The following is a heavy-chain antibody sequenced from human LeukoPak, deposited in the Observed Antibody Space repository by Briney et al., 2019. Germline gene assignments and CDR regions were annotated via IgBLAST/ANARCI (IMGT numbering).Heavy chain of an antibody. CDR2: ISHSGST. V-gene: IGHV4-38-2*02. D-gene: IGHD3/OR15-3a*01. J-gene: IGHJ4*02. CDR3: ARDWTSNIDY. Sequence: SETLSLTCAVSGYSISSGYYWGWIRQPPGKGLERIGSISHSGSTYYNPSLKSRVTISVDTSKNQFSLKLSSVTAADTAVYYCARDWTSNIDYWGQGTLVTVSS. CDR1: GYSISSGYY.